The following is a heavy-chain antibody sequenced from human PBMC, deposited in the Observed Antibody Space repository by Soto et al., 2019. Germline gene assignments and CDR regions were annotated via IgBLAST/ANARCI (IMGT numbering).Heavy chain of an antibody. CDR1: GFTFSSYA. CDR3: ARYLVQDYYDSSGYYYGY. D-gene: IGHD3-22*01. CDR2: ISYDGSNK. Sequence: GGSLRLSCAASGFTFSSYAMHWVRQAPGKGLEWVSVISYDGSNKYYADSVKGRFTISRDNSKNTLYLQMNSLRAEDTAVYYCARYLVQDYYDSSGYYYGYWGQGTLVTVSS. V-gene: IGHV3-30-3*01. J-gene: IGHJ4*02.